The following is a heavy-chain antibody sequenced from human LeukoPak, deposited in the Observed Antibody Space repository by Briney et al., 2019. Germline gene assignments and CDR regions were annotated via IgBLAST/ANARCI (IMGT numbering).Heavy chain of an antibody. CDR1: GGSFSGYY. CDR2: INHTGAT. V-gene: IGHV4-34*01. Sequence: SETLSLTCAVYGGSFSGYYWSWVRQPPGKGLEWIGEINHTGATNYSPSVKSRVTISKDTSKNQFSLRLTSVTAADTAVYYCARRWGYYYDSNGFINYEFYFNSWGQGTLVTVSS. CDR3: ARRWGYYYDSNGFINYEFYFNS. J-gene: IGHJ4*02. D-gene: IGHD3-22*01.